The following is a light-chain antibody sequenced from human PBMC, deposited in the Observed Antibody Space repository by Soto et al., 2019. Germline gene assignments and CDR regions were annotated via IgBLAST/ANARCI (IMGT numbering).Light chain of an antibody. CDR1: QSVHTF. CDR2: GAS. V-gene: IGKV3-11*01. CDR3: HQRSNWPPDT. J-gene: IGKJ5*01. Sequence: EIVLTQSPDTLSLSPGEGASLSCRASQSVHTFLAWYQQKPGQAPRLLIYGASTRATGVPARFSGSGSGTDFTLTISSLEPEDFAVYYCHQRSNWPPDTFGQGTRLGIK.